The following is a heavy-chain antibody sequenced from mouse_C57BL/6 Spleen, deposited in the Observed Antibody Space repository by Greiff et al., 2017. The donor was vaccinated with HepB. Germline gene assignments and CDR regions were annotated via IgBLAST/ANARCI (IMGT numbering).Heavy chain of an antibody. V-gene: IGHV5-17*01. Sequence: EVKLMESGGGLVKPGGSLKLSCAASGFTFSDYGMHWVRQAPEKGLEWVAYISSGSSTIYYADTVKGRFTISRDKAKNTLFLQMTSLRSEDTAMYYCARSPYYAMDYWGQGTSVTVSS. CDR3: ARSPYYAMDY. CDR1: GFTFSDYG. CDR2: ISSGSSTI. J-gene: IGHJ4*01.